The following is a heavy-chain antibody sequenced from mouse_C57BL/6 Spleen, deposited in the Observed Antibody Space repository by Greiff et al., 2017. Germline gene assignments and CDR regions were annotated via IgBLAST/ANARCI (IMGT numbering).Heavy chain of an antibody. CDR2: IDPSDSYT. J-gene: IGHJ1*03. CDR3: ARYLYGIHWYFGV. Sequence: QVQLQQSGAELVMPGASVKLSCKASGYTFTSYWMHWVKQRPGQGLEWIGEIDPSDSYTNYNQKFKGKTTLTVDKSSSTAYMQLSSLTSEDSAVYYCARYLYGIHWYFGVWGTGATVTVSS. D-gene: IGHD1-1*02. V-gene: IGHV1-69*01. CDR1: GYTFTSYW.